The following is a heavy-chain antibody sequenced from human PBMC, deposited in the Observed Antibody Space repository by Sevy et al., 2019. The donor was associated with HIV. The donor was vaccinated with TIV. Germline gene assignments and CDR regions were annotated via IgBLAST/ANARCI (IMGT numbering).Heavy chain of an antibody. V-gene: IGHV3-30*18. CDR2: VSYDGSNK. Sequence: GGSLRLSCAASGFIFPTYGMHWFRQAPGKGLEWVAIVSYDGSNKFYADSVKGRFTISRDNSKNTLYLQMNSLRTEDTAVYYCAKEIGSSGGDLYYYGMDVWGQGTTVTVSS. CDR3: AKEIGSSGGDLYYYGMDV. D-gene: IGHD6-19*01. CDR1: GFIFPTYG. J-gene: IGHJ6*02.